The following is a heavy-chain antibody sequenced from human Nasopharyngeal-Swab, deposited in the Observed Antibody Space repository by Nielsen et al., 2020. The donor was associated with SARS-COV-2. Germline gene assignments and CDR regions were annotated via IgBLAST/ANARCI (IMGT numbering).Heavy chain of an antibody. CDR1: GFTFSNAW. D-gene: IGHD5-12*01. CDR2: IKSKTDGGTT. CDR3: TTDIVATNFDY. J-gene: IGHJ4*02. Sequence: GESLKISCAASGFTFSNAWMSWVRQASGKGLEWVGRIKSKTDGGTTDYAAPVKGRFTISRDDSKNTLYLQMNSLKTEDTAVYYCTTDIVATNFDYWGQGTLVTVSS. V-gene: IGHV3-15*01.